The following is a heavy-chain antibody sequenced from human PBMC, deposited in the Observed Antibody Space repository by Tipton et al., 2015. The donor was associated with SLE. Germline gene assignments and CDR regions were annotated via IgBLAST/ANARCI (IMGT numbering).Heavy chain of an antibody. CDR2: INHSGST. D-gene: IGHD6-13*01. Sequence: LRLSCAVYGGSFSGYYWSWIRQPPGKGLEWIGEINHSGSTNYNPSLKSRVTISVDTSKNQFSLNLRSVTAADTAVYFCARRSLSAVPKWGQGTLVTVSS. CDR1: GGSFSGYY. CDR3: ARRSLSAVPK. J-gene: IGHJ4*02. V-gene: IGHV4-34*01.